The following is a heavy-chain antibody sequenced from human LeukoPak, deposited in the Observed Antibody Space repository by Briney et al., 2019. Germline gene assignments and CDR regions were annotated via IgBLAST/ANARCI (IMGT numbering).Heavy chain of an antibody. Sequence: PSETLSLTCTVSGGSISDYYWSWVRQPPGKGLQWIGYIHYSGSTNSNPSLKSRVAISLDTSKNQFSLNLNSVTAADTAVYYCARGIEVAGMDYWGQGTLVTVSS. J-gene: IGHJ4*02. D-gene: IGHD6-19*01. V-gene: IGHV4-59*01. CDR2: IHYSGST. CDR1: GGSISDYY. CDR3: ARGIEVAGMDY.